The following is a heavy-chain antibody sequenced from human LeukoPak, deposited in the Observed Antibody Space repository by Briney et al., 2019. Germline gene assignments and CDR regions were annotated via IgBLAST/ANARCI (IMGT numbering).Heavy chain of an antibody. D-gene: IGHD3-3*01. V-gene: IGHV1-8*01. J-gene: IGHJ5*02. CDR1: GYTFTSYD. CDR2: MNPNSGNT. Sequence: ASVKVSCMASGYTFTSYDINWVRQATGQGLEWMGWMNPNSGNTGYAQKFQGRVTMTRNTSISTAYMELSSLRSEDTAVYYCARSPPGYDFWSGYYTYNWFDPWGQGTLVTVSS. CDR3: ARSPPGYDFWSGYYTYNWFDP.